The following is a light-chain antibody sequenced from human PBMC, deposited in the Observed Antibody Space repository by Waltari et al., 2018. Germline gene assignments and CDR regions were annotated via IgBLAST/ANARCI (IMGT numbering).Light chain of an antibody. CDR3: SSYTASSTWV. CDR1: SRDIGDDNY. CDR2: DVT. V-gene: IGLV2-14*03. Sequence: QSALTQLAPGSGPPGKSTPIPCIGTSRDIGDDNYVSWYQHQGAKAPKPMFYDVTRRPSGVSYRFSGSKSGNTASLTISGLQADDEADYYCSSYTASSTWVFGGGTKLTVL. J-gene: IGLJ3*02.